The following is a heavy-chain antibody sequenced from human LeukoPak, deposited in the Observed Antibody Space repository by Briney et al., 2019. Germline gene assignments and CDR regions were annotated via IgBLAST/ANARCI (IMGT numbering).Heavy chain of an antibody. CDR2: ISGSGGST. V-gene: IGHV3-23*01. Sequence: PGGSLRLSCAASGFTFSSYAMSWVRQAPGKGLEWVSAISGSGGSTYYADSVKGRFTISRDNSKNTPYLQMNSLRAEDMAVYYCAKEQSLGEAPFYYFGYWGQGTLVTVSS. CDR1: GFTFSSYA. D-gene: IGHD6-19*01. CDR3: AKEQSLGEAPFYYFGY. J-gene: IGHJ4*02.